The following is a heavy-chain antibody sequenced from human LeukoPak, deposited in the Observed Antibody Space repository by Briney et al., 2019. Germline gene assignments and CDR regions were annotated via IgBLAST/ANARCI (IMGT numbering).Heavy chain of an antibody. D-gene: IGHD3-16*02. CDR2: IIPIFGTA. CDR1: GGTFSSYA. CDR3: ATSLRLGELSLSNWYFDL. V-gene: IGHV1-69*05. Sequence: SVKVSCKASGGTFSSYAISWVRQAPGQGPEWMGGIIPIFGTANYAQKFQGRVTITTDESTSTAYMELSSLRSEDTAVYYCATSLRLGELSLSNWYFDLWGRGTLVTVSS. J-gene: IGHJ2*01.